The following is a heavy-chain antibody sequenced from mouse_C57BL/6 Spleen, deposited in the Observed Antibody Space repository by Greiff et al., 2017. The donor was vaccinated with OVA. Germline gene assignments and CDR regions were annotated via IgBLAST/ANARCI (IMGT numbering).Heavy chain of an antibody. V-gene: IGHV5-6*01. J-gene: IGHJ1*03. CDR3: ARRERFDV. CDR2: ISSGGSYT. Sequence: EVQLVESGGDLVKPGGSLKLSCAASGFTFSSYGMSWVRQTPDKRLEWVATISSGGSYTYYPDSVKGRFTISRDNAKNTLYLQMSSLKSEDTAMYDCARRERFDVWGTGTTVTVSS. CDR1: GFTFSSYG.